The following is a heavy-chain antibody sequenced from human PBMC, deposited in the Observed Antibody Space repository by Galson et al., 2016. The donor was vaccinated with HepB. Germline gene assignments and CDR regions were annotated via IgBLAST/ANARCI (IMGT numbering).Heavy chain of an antibody. CDR1: GFTFSRSD. V-gene: IGHV3-30*18. J-gene: IGHJ4*02. CDR3: AKPETRPYDILTGYSHFDY. CDR2: TSYDGSNE. D-gene: IGHD3-9*01. Sequence: SLRLSCAASGFTFSRSDMYWVRQAPGKGLEWVAVTSYDGSNEYYADSVKGRFTISRDNSKNTLYLQMNSLRAEDKAVYYFAKPETRPYDILTGYSHFDYWGQGTLVTVSS.